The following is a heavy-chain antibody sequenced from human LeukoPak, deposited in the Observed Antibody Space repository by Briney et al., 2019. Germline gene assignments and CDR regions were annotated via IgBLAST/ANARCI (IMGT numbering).Heavy chain of an antibody. CDR2: IYYSGST. J-gene: IGHJ2*01. CDR3: ARGLVVPAAPVGWYFDL. V-gene: IGHV4-31*03. CDR1: GGSISSGGYY. Sequence: SETLSLTCTVSGGSISSGGYYWSWIRQHAGKGLEWIGYIYYSGSTYYNPSLKSRVTISVDTSKNQFSLKLSSVTAADTAVYYCARGLVVPAAPVGWYFDLWGRGTLVTVSS. D-gene: IGHD2-2*01.